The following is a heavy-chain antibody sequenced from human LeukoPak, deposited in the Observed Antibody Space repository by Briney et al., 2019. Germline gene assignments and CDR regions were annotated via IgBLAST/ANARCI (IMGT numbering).Heavy chain of an antibody. Sequence: ASVKVSCKASGYTFTSYDINWVRQAPGQGLEWMGGIIPIFGTANYAQKFQGRVTITTDESTSTAYMELSSLRSEDTAVYYCARGENYYDSSGYYFDYWGQGTLVTVSS. V-gene: IGHV1-69*05. CDR2: IIPIFGTA. D-gene: IGHD3-22*01. CDR3: ARGENYYDSSGYYFDY. CDR1: GYTFTSYD. J-gene: IGHJ4*02.